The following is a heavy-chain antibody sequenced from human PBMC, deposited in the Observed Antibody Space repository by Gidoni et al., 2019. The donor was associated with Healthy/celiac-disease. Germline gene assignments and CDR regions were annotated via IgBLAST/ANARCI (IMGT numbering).Heavy chain of an antibody. J-gene: IGHJ4*02. CDR3: ARGLMVRGEGEFDY. D-gene: IGHD3-10*01. Sequence: QVQLVESGGGVVQPGRSLRLPCAASGFTFSSYAMHWVRQAPGKGLEWVAVISYDGSNKYYADSVKGRFTISRDNSKNTLYLQMNSLRAEDTAVYYCARGLMVRGEGEFDYWGQGTLVTVSS. CDR2: ISYDGSNK. CDR1: GFTFSSYA. V-gene: IGHV3-30-3*01.